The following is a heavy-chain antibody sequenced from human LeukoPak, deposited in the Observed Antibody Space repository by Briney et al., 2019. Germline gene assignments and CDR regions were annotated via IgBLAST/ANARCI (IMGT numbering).Heavy chain of an antibody. V-gene: IGHV3-74*01. CDR2: INSDGSST. Sequence: GVSLRLSCAASGFTFSSYWMHWVRQAPGKGLVWVSRINSDGSSTSYADSVKGRFTISRDNAKNTLYLQMNSLRAEDTAVYYCARPDIFRGYDAFDIWGQGTMVTVSS. J-gene: IGHJ3*02. D-gene: IGHD3-9*01. CDR1: GFTFSSYW. CDR3: ARPDIFRGYDAFDI.